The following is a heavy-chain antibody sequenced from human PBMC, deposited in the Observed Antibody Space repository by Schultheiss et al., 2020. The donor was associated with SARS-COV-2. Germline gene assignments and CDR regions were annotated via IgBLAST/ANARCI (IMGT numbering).Heavy chain of an antibody. CDR1: GYSISSGYY. D-gene: IGHD6-13*01. V-gene: IGHV4-31*01. J-gene: IGHJ4*02. Sequence: SETLSLTCAVSGYSISSGYYWTWIRQQPGKGLEWIGYIYYSGSTFYNPSLKSLVTMSVDTSKNQFSLKLSSVTAADTAVYYCARGTMAYSSSYYYFDYWGQGTLVTVSS. CDR3: ARGTMAYSSSYYYFDY. CDR2: IYYSGST.